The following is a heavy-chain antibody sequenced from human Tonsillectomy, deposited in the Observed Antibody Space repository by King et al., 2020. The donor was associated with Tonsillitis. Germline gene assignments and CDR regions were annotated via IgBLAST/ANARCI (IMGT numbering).Heavy chain of an antibody. CDR1: GFTFSSYS. D-gene: IGHD3-22*01. Sequence: QLVQSGGGLVKPGGSLRLSCAASGFTFSSYSMNWVRQAPGKGLEWVSSITSSSSYIYYADSVKGRFTISRDNAKNSLYLQMNSLRAEDTAVYYCARDPWYSASSDYYDPLRYFDYWGQGTLVTVSS. CDR2: ITSSSSYI. CDR3: ARDPWYSASSDYYDPLRYFDY. V-gene: IGHV3-21*01. J-gene: IGHJ4*02.